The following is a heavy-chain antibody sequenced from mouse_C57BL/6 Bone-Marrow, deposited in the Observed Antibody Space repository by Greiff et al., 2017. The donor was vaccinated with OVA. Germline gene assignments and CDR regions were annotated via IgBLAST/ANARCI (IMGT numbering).Heavy chain of an antibody. CDR2: IHPNSGST. Sequence: QVQLQQPGAELVKPGASVKLSCKASGYTFTSYWMHWVKQRPGQGLEWIGMIHPNSGSTNYNEKFKSKATLTVDKSSSTAYMQRSSLTSEDSAVYDCARSGDGYYVFHWYFDVWGTGTTVTVSS. D-gene: IGHD2-3*01. V-gene: IGHV1-64*01. J-gene: IGHJ1*03. CDR3: ARSGDGYYVFHWYFDV. CDR1: GYTFTSYW.